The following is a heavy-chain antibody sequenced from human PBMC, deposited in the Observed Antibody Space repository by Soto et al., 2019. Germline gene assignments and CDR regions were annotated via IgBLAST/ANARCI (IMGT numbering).Heavy chain of an antibody. CDR3: ARDSATYYYDSSGYYYGTNFDY. Sequence: QVQLVQSGAEVKKPGSSVKVSCKASGGTFSSYTISWVRQAPGQGLEWMGRIIPILGIANYAQKFQGRVTITADKSTSXVYXEXISLRSEDTAVYYCARDSATYYYDSSGYYYGTNFDYWGQGTLVTVSS. J-gene: IGHJ4*02. V-gene: IGHV1-69*08. CDR2: IIPILGIA. CDR1: GGTFSSYT. D-gene: IGHD3-22*01.